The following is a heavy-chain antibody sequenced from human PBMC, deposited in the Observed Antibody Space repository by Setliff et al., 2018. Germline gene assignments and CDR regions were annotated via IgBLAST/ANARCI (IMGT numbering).Heavy chain of an antibody. CDR3: ARAGLAGRTSSYYYYYYMDV. CDR1: GGSISSGVYY. D-gene: IGHD6-6*01. Sequence: SETLSLTCTVSGGSISSGVYYWGWIRQPPGKGLEWIGRIYHGGDTYYNASLKSRLTISVDTSKNQFSLKLSSVTAADTAVYYCARAGLAGRTSSYYYYYYMDVWGKGTTVTVSS. V-gene: IGHV4-39*07. J-gene: IGHJ6*03. CDR2: IYHGGDT.